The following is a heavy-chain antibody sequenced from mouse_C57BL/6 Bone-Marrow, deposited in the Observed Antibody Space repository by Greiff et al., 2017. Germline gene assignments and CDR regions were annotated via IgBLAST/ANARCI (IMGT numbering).Heavy chain of an antibody. J-gene: IGHJ2*01. CDR2: INPGSGGT. CDR1: GYAFTNYL. CDR3: ARPYYDGDFDY. D-gene: IGHD1-1*01. V-gene: IGHV1-54*01. Sequence: QVQLKQSGAELVRPGTSVKVSCKASGYAFTNYLIEWVKQRPGQGLEWIGVINPGSGGTNYNEKFKGKATLTADKSSSTAYMQLSSLTSEDSAVXFCARPYYDGDFDYWGQGTTLTVSS.